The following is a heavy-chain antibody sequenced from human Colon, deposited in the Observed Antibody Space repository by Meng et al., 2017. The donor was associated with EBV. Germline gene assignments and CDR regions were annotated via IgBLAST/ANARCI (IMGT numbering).Heavy chain of an antibody. CDR1: GGSFSSVYW. CDR2: IYHSGST. Sequence: QVQVQESGPGLVQSSETLFLACAVFGGSFSSVYWWTWVRQSPGKGLEWIGEIYHSGSTNYNPSLKSRVTISVDKSKNQFSLKLTSVTAADTAAYYCARGGYYSFDYWGQRTLVTVSS. V-gene: IGHV4-4*02. J-gene: IGHJ4*02. D-gene: IGHD5-18*01. CDR3: ARGGYYSFDY.